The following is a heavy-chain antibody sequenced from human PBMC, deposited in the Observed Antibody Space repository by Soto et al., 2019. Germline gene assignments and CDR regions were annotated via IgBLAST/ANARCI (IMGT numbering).Heavy chain of an antibody. CDR3: ARTGGYSSSWYDYYYGMDV. J-gene: IGHJ6*02. Sequence: SETLSLTCTVSGGSISSYYWSWIRQPPGKGLEWIGYIYYSGSTNYNPSLKSRVTISVDTSRNQFSLKLSSVTAADTAVYYCARTGGYSSSWYDYYYGMDVWGQGTTVTVSS. D-gene: IGHD6-13*01. CDR2: IYYSGST. V-gene: IGHV4-59*01. CDR1: GGSISSYY.